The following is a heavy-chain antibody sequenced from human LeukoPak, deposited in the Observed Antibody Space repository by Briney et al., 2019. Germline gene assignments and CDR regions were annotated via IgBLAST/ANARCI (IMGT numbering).Heavy chain of an antibody. CDR1: GFTFSGYS. V-gene: IGHV3-21*01. CDR2: ISSSSSYI. D-gene: IGHD6-13*01. CDR3: AKDLSSSWRGNWFDP. J-gene: IGHJ5*02. Sequence: GGSLRLSCAASGFTFSGYSMSWVRQAPGKGLEWVSSISSSSSYIYYADSVKGRFTISRDNAKNSLFLQMNSLRAEDTAVYYCAKDLSSSWRGNWFDPWGQGTLVTVSS.